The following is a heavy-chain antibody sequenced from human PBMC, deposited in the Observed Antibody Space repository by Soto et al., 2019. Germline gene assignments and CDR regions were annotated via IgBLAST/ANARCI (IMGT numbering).Heavy chain of an antibody. CDR1: GFTLSMSA. V-gene: IGHV3-23*01. J-gene: IGHJ3*01. D-gene: IGHD3-16*02. Sequence: TGGSLRLSCASSGFTLSMSAVNWVRQAPGKGLEWVSYISDSGDRTYYADSVKGRFTISRDRSKNTVSLQMDSLRAEDTAVYYCAKDRGIIVKARDAFDVCGQGTKVTVSS. CDR3: AKDRGIIVKARDAFDV. CDR2: ISDSGDRT.